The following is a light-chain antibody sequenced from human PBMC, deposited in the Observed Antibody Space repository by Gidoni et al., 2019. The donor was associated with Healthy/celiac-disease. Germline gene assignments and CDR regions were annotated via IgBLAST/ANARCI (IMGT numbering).Light chain of an antibody. CDR1: SSDVGGYNY. CDR2: EVS. Sequence: QSAMTQPASVSGALGQLITISCTGNSSDVGGYNYVSWYQQHPGKAPKLMLYEVSNRPSGVSNRFSGSKSGNTASLTISGLQAEDEADYYCSSYTSSSTLRVFGTGTKVTVL. CDR3: SSYTSSSTLRV. V-gene: IGLV2-14*01. J-gene: IGLJ1*01.